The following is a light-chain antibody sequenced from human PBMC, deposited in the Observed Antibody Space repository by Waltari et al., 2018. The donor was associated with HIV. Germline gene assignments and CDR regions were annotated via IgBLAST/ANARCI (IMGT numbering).Light chain of an antibody. CDR2: RNN. Sequence: QSVLTQPPSASGTPGQTVTISCSGSSSNIGGNYVYWYQRLPGTAPKLLICRNNQRPSGVPDRCSGSKSGTSASLAISGLRSEDEADYYCASWDDSLSGWVFGGGTKVTVL. CDR3: ASWDDSLSGWV. J-gene: IGLJ3*02. CDR1: SSNIGGNY. V-gene: IGLV1-47*01.